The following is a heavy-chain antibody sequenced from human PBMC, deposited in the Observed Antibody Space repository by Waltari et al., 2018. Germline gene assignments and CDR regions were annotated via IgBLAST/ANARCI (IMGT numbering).Heavy chain of an antibody. V-gene: IGHV3-48*04. D-gene: IGHD2-21*02. J-gene: IGHJ4*02. CDR1: GFTFSTYS. CDR2: ISSSSSTI. Sequence: EVQLVESGGGLVQPGGSLRLSCAASGFTFSTYSMNWVRQATGKGWDGVSYISSSSSTIYYADSVKGRCTFSRDNAKNALYLQMNSLRAEDTAVYYCARDDDYYFDYWGQGTLVTVSS. CDR3: ARDDDYYFDY.